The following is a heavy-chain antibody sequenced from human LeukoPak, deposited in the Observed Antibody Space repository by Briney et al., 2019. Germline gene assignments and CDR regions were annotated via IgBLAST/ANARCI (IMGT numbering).Heavy chain of an antibody. V-gene: IGHV4-4*09. CDR2: ISPSGTT. D-gene: IGHD4-17*01. CDR1: GGSISIFS. Sequence: PSETLSLTCTVSGGSISIFSWSWIRQPPGKALEWIGYISPSGTTNYNPSLESRVTISLYTSKNHFSLQLKSVTAAETAVYYCARSATVTTGYFDYWGQGALVTVSS. J-gene: IGHJ4*02. CDR3: ARSATVTTGYFDY.